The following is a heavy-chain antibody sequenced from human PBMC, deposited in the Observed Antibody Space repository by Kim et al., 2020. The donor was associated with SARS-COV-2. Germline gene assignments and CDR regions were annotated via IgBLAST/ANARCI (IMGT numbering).Heavy chain of an antibody. CDR1: GFTFSSYA. J-gene: IGHJ4*02. D-gene: IGHD3-10*01. Sequence: GGSLRLSCAASGFTFSSYAMHWVRQAPGKGLEWVAVISYDGSNKYYADSVKGRFTISRDNSKNTLYLQMNSLRAEDTAVYYCAREDYYGSGSLGYWGQGTLVTVSS. V-gene: IGHV3-30*04. CDR3: AREDYYGSGSLGY. CDR2: ISYDGSNK.